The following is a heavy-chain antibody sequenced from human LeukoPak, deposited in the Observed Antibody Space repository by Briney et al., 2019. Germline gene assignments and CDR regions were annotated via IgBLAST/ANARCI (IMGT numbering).Heavy chain of an antibody. J-gene: IGHJ3*02. D-gene: IGHD3-10*01. CDR3: ASSEAAWDAFDI. V-gene: IGHV3-30-3*01. Sequence: GGSLRLSCAASGFTFSSYAMHWVRQAPGKGLEWVAVISYDGSNKYYADSVKGRFTISRDNSKNTLYLQMNSLRAEDTAVYHCASSEAAWDAFDIWGQGTMVTVSS. CDR1: GFTFSSYA. CDR2: ISYDGSNK.